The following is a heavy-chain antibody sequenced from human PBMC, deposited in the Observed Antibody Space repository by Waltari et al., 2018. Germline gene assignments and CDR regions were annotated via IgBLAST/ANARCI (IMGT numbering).Heavy chain of an antibody. CDR2: IDPSDSYT. D-gene: IGHD4-17*01. CDR1: GYCFTPYW. Sequence: EVQLVQSGAEVKKPGESLRISCRGSGYCFTPYWITWVRQLPGKGLEWMGRIDPSDSYTRYSPSFQGQVTISADKSISTAYLQWSSLKASDTAMYYCASGIYGDYVPDGYYYYGMDVWGQGTTVTVSS. CDR3: ASGIYGDYVPDGYYYYGMDV. J-gene: IGHJ6*02. V-gene: IGHV5-10-1*03.